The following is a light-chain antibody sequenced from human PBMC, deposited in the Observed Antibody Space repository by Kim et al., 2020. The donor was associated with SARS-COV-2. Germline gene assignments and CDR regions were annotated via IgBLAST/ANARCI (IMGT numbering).Light chain of an antibody. V-gene: IGLV1-47*01. CDR2: WNN. J-gene: IGLJ3*02. Sequence: GQRVIISCSGSSSTIGSNYVYWYQHFPGMAPKLLIYWNNKRPSGVPARFSGSKSGTSASLAISGLQPEDEADYFCSTWDEVLGGPVFGGGTTLTVL. CDR3: STWDEVLGGPV. CDR1: SSTIGSNY.